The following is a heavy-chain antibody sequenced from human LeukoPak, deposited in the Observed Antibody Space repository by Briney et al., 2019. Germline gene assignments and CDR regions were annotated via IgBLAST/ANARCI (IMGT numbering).Heavy chain of an antibody. V-gene: IGHV3-11*01. CDR2: IGPSGTIM. Sequence: GGSLRLSCAASGFTFSDYYMSWIRQAPGKGLEWVAYIGPSGTIMNYADSVKGRFTVSRDNAENSLYLHMNSLRAEDTAAYYCTRDPRLCDYWGQGTLVTVSS. J-gene: IGHJ4*02. CDR3: TRDPRLCDY. CDR1: GFTFSDYY.